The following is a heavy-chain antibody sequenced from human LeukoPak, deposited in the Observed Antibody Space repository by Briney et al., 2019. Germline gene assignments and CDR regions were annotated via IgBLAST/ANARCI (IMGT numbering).Heavy chain of an antibody. CDR2: FDPEDGET. D-gene: IGHD5-18*01. V-gene: IGHV1-24*01. J-gene: IGHJ4*02. Sequence: ASVKVSCEVSGYTLTELSMHWVRQAPGKGLEWMGGFDPEDGETIYAQKFQGRVTMTEDTSTDTAYMELSSLRSEDTAVYYCATVGYSYGWYIFDYWGQGTLVTVSS. CDR1: GYTLTELS. CDR3: ATVGYSYGWYIFDY.